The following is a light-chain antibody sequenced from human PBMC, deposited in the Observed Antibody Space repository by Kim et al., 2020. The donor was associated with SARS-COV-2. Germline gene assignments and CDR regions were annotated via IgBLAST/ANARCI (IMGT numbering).Light chain of an antibody. Sequence: LPPGERATLACRASQSVSNNYLAWYQQKPGQAPRLLIYGASTRATGIPDRFSGSGSGTDFTLTINRLEPEDFAVYYCQQYGSSPYTFGQGTKLEI. CDR2: GAS. V-gene: IGKV3-20*01. CDR1: QSVSNNY. J-gene: IGKJ2*01. CDR3: QQYGSSPYT.